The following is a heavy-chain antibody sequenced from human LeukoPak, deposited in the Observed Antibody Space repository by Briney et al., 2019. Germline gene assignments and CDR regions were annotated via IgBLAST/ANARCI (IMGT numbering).Heavy chain of an antibody. Sequence: SGGSLRLSCAASGFTFSNYGMHWVRQAPVKGLEWVAAISYDGSDKFYADSVKGRFTIYRDNSKNTLYLQMNSLRAEDTALYYCAKGQDSGNRIPDYWGQGTLVTVSS. CDR1: GFTFSNYG. D-gene: IGHD3-10*01. CDR2: ISYDGSDK. J-gene: IGHJ4*02. CDR3: AKGQDSGNRIPDY. V-gene: IGHV3-30*18.